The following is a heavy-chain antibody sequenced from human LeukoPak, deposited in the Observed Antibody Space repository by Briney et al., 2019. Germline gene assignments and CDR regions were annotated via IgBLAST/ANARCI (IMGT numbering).Heavy chain of an antibody. CDR3: TRDPGGYDFFFDY. D-gene: IGHD5-12*01. V-gene: IGHV3-49*03. J-gene: IGHJ4*02. CDR1: GFTFGDYA. Sequence: GGSLRLSCTASGFTFGDYAMSWFRQAPGKGLEGVGFIRSKAYGGTTEYAASVKGRFTISRDDSKSIAYLQMNSLKTEDTAVYYCTRDPGGYDFFFDYWGQGTLVTVSS. CDR2: IRSKAYGGTT.